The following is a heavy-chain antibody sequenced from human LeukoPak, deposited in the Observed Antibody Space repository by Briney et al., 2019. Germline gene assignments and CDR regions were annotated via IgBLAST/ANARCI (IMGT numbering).Heavy chain of an antibody. CDR2: IYYSGST. CDR1: GGSISSSSYY. V-gene: IGHV4-39*01. CDR3: ARTRWGSTFDY. D-gene: IGHD7-27*01. J-gene: IGHJ4*02. Sequence: SETLSLTCTVSGGSISSSSYYWGWIRQPPGKGLEWIGSIYYSGSTYYNPSLKSRVTISVDTSKNQFSLKLSSVTAADTAVYYCARTRWGSTFDYWGQGTLVTVSS.